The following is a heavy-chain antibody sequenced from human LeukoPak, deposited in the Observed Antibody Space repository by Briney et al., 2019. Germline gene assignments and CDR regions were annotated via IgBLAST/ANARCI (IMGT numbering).Heavy chain of an antibody. CDR1: GFTFSSYG. J-gene: IGHJ3*02. CDR3: AKGGFTAMVTRGAFDI. CDR2: ISYDGSNK. Sequence: GGSLRLSCAASGFTFSSYGMHWVRQAPGKGLEWVAVISYDGSNKYYADSVKGRFTISRDNSKNTLNLQMNSLRAEDTAVYYCAKGGFTAMVTRGAFDIWGQGTMVTVSS. D-gene: IGHD5-18*01. V-gene: IGHV3-30*18.